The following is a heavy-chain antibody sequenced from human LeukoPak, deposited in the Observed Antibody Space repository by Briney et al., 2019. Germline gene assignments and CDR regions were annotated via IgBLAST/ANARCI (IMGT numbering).Heavy chain of an antibody. D-gene: IGHD5-18*01. CDR2: INHSGST. Sequence: PSETLSLTCAVYGGSFSGYYWSWIRQPPGKGLEWIGEINHSGSTNYNPSLKSRVTISVDTSKNQFSLKLSSVTAADTAVYYCARADYSYGRTNDYWGQGTLVTVSS. V-gene: IGHV4-34*01. J-gene: IGHJ4*02. CDR1: GGSFSGYY. CDR3: ARADYSYGRTNDY.